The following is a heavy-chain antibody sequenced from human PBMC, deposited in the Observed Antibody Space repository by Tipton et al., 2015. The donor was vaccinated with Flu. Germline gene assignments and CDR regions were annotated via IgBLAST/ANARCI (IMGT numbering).Heavy chain of an antibody. CDR3: ARDRRITPPNWVDP. V-gene: IGHV4-4*07. CDR1: GGSISSYY. CDR2: IYTSGST. J-gene: IGHJ5*02. Sequence: TLSLTCTVSGGSISSYYWSWIRQPAGKGLEWIGRIYTSGSTNYNPSLKSRVTMSVDTSKNQFSLKLSSVTAADTAVYYCARDRRITPPNWVDPRGQGTLVTVSS.